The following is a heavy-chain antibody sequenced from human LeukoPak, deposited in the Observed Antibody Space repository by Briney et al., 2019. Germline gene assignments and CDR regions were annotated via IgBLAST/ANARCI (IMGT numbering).Heavy chain of an antibody. Sequence: PGGSLRLSCAASVFTVSSNYINWVRQAPGKGLEWVSLSGGTTYYADSVKGRFTISRDNSKNTVHLQMNNLRAEDTAVYSCARRLYIVRGAFDIGGQGTMVTVSS. CDR3: ARRLYIVRGAFDI. CDR2: SGGTT. CDR1: VFTVSSNY. J-gene: IGHJ3*02. V-gene: IGHV3-53*01. D-gene: IGHD2/OR15-2a*01.